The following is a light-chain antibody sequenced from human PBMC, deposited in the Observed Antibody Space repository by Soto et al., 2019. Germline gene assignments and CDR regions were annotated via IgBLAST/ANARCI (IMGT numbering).Light chain of an antibody. Sequence: DIQMTQSPSFLSASIGDRVTITCRASQGISNYLAWHQQKPGKAPKVLIYATSTLHSGVPSRFSGSRSGTDFTLTISSLQPEDVATYYCQKYNSAPEAFGPGTKVDIK. CDR1: QGISNY. CDR2: ATS. CDR3: QKYNSAPEA. J-gene: IGKJ3*01. V-gene: IGKV1-27*01.